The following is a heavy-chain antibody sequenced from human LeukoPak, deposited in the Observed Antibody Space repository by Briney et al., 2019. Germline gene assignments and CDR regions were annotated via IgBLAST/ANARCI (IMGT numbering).Heavy chain of an antibody. J-gene: IGHJ3*01. CDR3: ARVSCSSTSCPRRDALDV. D-gene: IGHD2-2*01. Sequence: SETLSLTCTVSGGSISSGGYYWSWIRQHPGKGLEWIGYIYYSGSTNYNPSLKSRVIISVDTSKNQFSLNLTSVTTADTAVYYCARVSCSSTSCPRRDALDVWGQGTMVTVSS. CDR1: GGSISSGGYY. CDR2: IYYSGST. V-gene: IGHV4-61*08.